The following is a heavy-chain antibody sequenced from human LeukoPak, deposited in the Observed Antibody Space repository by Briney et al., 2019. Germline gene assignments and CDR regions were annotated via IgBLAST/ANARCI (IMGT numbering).Heavy chain of an antibody. Sequence: GRSLRLSCAASGFTFDDYAMHWVRQAPGKGLEWVSGISWNSGSIGYADSVKGRFTISRDNAKNSLYLQMNSLRAEDTALYYCAKGLYYDFWSGYKSPYYYGMDVWGQGTTVTVSS. J-gene: IGHJ6*02. CDR2: ISWNSGSI. D-gene: IGHD3-3*01. CDR3: AKGLYYDFWSGYKSPYYYGMDV. V-gene: IGHV3-9*01. CDR1: GFTFDDYA.